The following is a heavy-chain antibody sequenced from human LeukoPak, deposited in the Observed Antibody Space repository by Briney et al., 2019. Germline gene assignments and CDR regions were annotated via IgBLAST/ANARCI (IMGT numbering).Heavy chain of an antibody. V-gene: IGHV3-30-3*01. CDR1: GFTFSRYA. Sequence: GGSLRLSCAASGFTFSRYAMHWVRRAPGKGLEWVAIISYNGNNKHYADSVQGRFTISRDDSKNTLYLQMNSLRTEDTAVYCCARDNGDYHFDFWGQGTLVTVSS. J-gene: IGHJ4*02. CDR2: ISYNGNNK. CDR3: ARDNGDYHFDF. D-gene: IGHD4-17*01.